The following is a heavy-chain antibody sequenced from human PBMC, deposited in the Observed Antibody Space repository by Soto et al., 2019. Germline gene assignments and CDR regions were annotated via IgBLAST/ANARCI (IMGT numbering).Heavy chain of an antibody. Sequence: ASVKVSCKASGYTFTGYYMHWVRQAPGQGLEWMGWINPNSGGTNYAQKFQGWVTMTRETSISTAYMELSRLRSDDTAVYYCARAGRDGYNSFDYWGQGTLVTVSS. CDR3: ARAGRDGYNSFDY. V-gene: IGHV1-2*04. J-gene: IGHJ4*02. D-gene: IGHD5-12*01. CDR1: GYTFTGYY. CDR2: INPNSGGT.